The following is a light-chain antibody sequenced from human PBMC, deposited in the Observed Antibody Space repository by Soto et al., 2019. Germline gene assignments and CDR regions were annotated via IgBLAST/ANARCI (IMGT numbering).Light chain of an antibody. J-gene: IGKJ1*01. CDR1: QDVYTF. Sequence: VQMTQSPSSLSASVGDRVTITCRASQDVYTFLAWYRQRPGRAPELLIYDASTLQEGVPSRFSGDGFGTHFILTISSMQHEDVATYYCQHYNNVPSTFGQGTKV. V-gene: IGKV1-27*01. CDR2: DAS. CDR3: QHYNNVPST.